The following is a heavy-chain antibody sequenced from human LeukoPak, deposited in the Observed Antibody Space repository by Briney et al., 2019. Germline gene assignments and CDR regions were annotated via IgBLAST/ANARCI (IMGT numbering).Heavy chain of an antibody. Sequence: SETLSLTCAVYGGSFSGYYWSWIRQPPGKGLEWIGEINHSGSTNYNPSLKSRVTISVDTSKNQFSLKLSSVTAADTAVYYCARKGSGSYYSWGQGILVTVSS. CDR2: INHSGST. CDR3: ARKGSGSYYS. D-gene: IGHD3-10*01. J-gene: IGHJ4*02. V-gene: IGHV4-34*01. CDR1: GGSFSGYY.